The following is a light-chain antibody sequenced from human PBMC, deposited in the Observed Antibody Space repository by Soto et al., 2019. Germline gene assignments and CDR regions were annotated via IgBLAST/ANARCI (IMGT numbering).Light chain of an antibody. V-gene: IGKV1-27*01. CDR1: QGIGSY. Sequence: DIPMTQSPSSLSASVGDRVTITCRAGQGIGSYVAWYQQKPGKVPKLLIYAASTLQSGVPSRFSGSGSGTDFTLTISSLQPEDVATYYCQKYNSAPLTFGQGTKLEI. J-gene: IGKJ2*01. CDR2: AAS. CDR3: QKYNSAPLT.